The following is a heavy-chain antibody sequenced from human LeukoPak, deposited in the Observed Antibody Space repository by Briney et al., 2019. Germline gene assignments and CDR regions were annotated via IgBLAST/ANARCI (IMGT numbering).Heavy chain of an antibody. V-gene: IGHV3-7*03. Sequence: AGGSLRLSCAASGFTFSGFSMSWVRQSPTKGLEWVANIKQGGSERYYVDSVKGRFTISRDNSKNTLYLQMNSLRAEDTAVYYCAKDYYGSGSQHFDFWGQGTLVTVSS. J-gene: IGHJ4*02. D-gene: IGHD3-10*01. CDR1: GFTFSGFS. CDR3: AKDYYGSGSQHFDF. CDR2: IKQGGSER.